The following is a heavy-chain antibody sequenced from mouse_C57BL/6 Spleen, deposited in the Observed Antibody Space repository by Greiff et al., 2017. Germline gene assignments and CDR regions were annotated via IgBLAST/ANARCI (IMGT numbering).Heavy chain of an antibody. Sequence: QVQLQQPGAELVKPGASVQLSCKASGYTFTSYWMQWVKQRPGQGLEWIGEIDPSDSYTNYNQKFKGKATLTVDTSSSTAYMQLSSLTSEDSAVYYCARNDGYFDYWGQGTTLTVSS. D-gene: IGHD2-3*01. CDR3: ARNDGYFDY. V-gene: IGHV1-50*01. CDR1: GYTFTSYW. J-gene: IGHJ2*01. CDR2: IDPSDSYT.